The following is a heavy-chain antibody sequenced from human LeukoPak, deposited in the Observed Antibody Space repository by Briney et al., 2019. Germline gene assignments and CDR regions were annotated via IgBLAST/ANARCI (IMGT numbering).Heavy chain of an antibody. Sequence: PSETLSLTCSVSVGSMNSYYWSWIRHSPGKGLEWIGYIYYSESTNYNPSLKSRVTISVDTSKNQFSLKLSSVTAADTAVYYCARHVWLQPFDYWGQGTLVTVSS. CDR1: VGSMNSYY. J-gene: IGHJ4*02. V-gene: IGHV4-59*08. CDR3: ARHVWLQPFDY. D-gene: IGHD3-9*01. CDR2: IYYSEST.